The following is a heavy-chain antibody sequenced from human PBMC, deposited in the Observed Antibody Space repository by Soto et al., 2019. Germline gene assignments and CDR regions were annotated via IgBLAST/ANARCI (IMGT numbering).Heavy chain of an antibody. V-gene: IGHV3-9*01. CDR1: GFTFDDYA. D-gene: IGHD2-15*01. CDR3: AKDKNHSGEYYYYGMDV. Sequence: GGSLRLSCAASGFTFDDYAMHWVRQAPGKGLEWVSGISWNSGSVGYADSVKGRFTISRDNAKNSLYLQMNSLRAEDTALYYCAKDKNHSGEYYYYGMDVWGQGTTVTVSS. J-gene: IGHJ6*02. CDR2: ISWNSGSV.